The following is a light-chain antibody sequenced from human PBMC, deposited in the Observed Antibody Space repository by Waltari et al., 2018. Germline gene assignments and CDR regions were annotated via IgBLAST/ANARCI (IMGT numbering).Light chain of an antibody. V-gene: IGLV2-11*01. CDR3: CSYAGTYTFV. CDR2: DVV. CDR1: VNDVGVEDY. J-gene: IGLJ3*02. Sequence: QSALTQPHSVSASPGQSVTIPCSGSVNDVGVEDYVSWYQQLPGKAPKRILYDVVKRPSGVPSRFSGSKYGTTASLTISSLQTDDEATYYCCSYAGTYTFVFGGGTKLTVL.